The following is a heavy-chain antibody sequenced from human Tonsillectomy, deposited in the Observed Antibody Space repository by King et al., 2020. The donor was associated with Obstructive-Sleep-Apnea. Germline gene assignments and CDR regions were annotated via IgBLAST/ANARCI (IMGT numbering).Heavy chain of an antibody. CDR3: AKRYDSSDYYPAPTFDY. J-gene: IGHJ4*02. D-gene: IGHD3-22*01. V-gene: IGHV3-23*04. CDR1: GFTFSSYA. CDR2: ISGSGGST. Sequence: VQLVESGGGLVQPGGSLRLSCAASGFTFSSYAMSWVRQAPGKGLEWVSAISGSGGSTYYTDSVKGRVTISRDNSKNTLYLQMNSLRAEDTAVYYCAKRYDSSDYYPAPTFDYWGQGTLVTVSS.